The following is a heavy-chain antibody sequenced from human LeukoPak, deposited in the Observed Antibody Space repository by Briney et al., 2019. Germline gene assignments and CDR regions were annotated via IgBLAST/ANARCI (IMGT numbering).Heavy chain of an antibody. V-gene: IGHV3-20*04. CDR1: GFTFDDYG. J-gene: IGHJ6*03. CDR3: TTDPVYSNYDESDYYYYYMDV. CDR2: INWNGGST. D-gene: IGHD4-11*01. Sequence: GGSLRLSCAASGFTFDDYGMSWVRQAPGKGLEWVSGINWNGGSTGYADSVKGRVTISRDNAKNSLYLQMNSLRAEDTALYYCTTDPVYSNYDESDYYYYYMDVWGKGTTVTVSS.